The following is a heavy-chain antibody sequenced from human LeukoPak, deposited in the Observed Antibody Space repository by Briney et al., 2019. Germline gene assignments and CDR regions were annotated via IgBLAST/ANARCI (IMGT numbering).Heavy chain of an antibody. D-gene: IGHD2-15*01. V-gene: IGHV4-30-2*01. Sequence: SQTLSLTCAVSGGTISSGGYSWSWIRQPPGKGLEWIGYIYHSGSTYYNPSLKSRVTISVDRSKNQFSLKLSSVTAADTAVYYCARVDEGLATGVCDYYYYMDVWGKGTRVTVSS. J-gene: IGHJ6*03. CDR3: ARVDEGLATGVCDYYYYMDV. CDR2: IYHSGST. CDR1: GGTISSGGYS.